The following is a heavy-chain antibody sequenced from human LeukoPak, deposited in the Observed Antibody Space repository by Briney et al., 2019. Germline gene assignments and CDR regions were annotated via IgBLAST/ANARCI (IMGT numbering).Heavy chain of an antibody. J-gene: IGHJ6*02. CDR3: AKDMSLVPYYYYGMDV. CDR2: ISWDGGTT. D-gene: IGHD6-6*01. V-gene: IGHV3-43D*03. CDR1: GFTFDDYA. Sequence: GGSLRLSCAASGFTFDDYAMRWVRQAPGKGLEWVSLISWDGGTTYYADSVKGRFTISRDNSKNSLYLQMNSLRAEDTALYYCAKDMSLVPYYYYGMDVWGQGTTVTVSS.